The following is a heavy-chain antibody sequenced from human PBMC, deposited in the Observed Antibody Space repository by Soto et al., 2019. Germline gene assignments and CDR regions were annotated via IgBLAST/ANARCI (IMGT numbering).Heavy chain of an antibody. V-gene: IGHV3-74*01. J-gene: IGHJ4*02. D-gene: IGHD1-26*01. CDR2: INSGGSST. CDR3: ARAPVGATHFDY. CDR1: GFTFSSYW. Sequence: GGSLRLSCAASGFTFSSYWMHWVRQAPGKGLVWVSRINSGGSSTSYADSVKGRFTISRDNAKNTLYLQMNSLRAEDTAVYYCARAPVGATHFDYWGQGTLVTVSS.